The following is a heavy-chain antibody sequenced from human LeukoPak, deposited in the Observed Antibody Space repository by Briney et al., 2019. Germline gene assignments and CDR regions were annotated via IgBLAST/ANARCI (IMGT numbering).Heavy chain of an antibody. CDR3: ARDPLWFGESRFDI. D-gene: IGHD3-10*01. Sequence: PGGSLRLSCAASGFTFSSYGMHWVRQAPGKGLEGVAVIWYDGSNKYYADSVKGRFTISRDNSKNTLYLQMNSLRAEDTAVYYCARDPLWFGESRFDIWGQGTMVTVSS. V-gene: IGHV3-33*01. CDR2: IWYDGSNK. J-gene: IGHJ3*02. CDR1: GFTFSSYG.